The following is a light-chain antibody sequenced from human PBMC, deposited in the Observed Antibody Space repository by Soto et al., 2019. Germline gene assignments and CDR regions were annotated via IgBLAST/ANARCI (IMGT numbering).Light chain of an antibody. Sequence: EVVLTQSPATLSLSPGERATLSCRASENVRTFVDWYQQTPGQAPRLLIHGASNRATGIPDRFSGSGSGTDFTLTISTLEPEDFAVYYCQQHSHWPPWTFGQGTRVEIQ. CDR3: QQHSHWPPWT. CDR2: GAS. J-gene: IGKJ1*01. CDR1: ENVRTF. V-gene: IGKV3-11*01.